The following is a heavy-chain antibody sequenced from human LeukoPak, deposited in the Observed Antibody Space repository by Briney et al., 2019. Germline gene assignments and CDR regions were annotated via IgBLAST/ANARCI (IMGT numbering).Heavy chain of an antibody. V-gene: IGHV3-7*01. J-gene: IGHJ3*02. CDR1: GFTFSSYS. CDR3: ARGGSHDALDI. CDR2: IKQDGSEK. Sequence: PGGSLRLSCAASGFTFSSYSMNWVRQAPGKGLECVAIIKQDGSEKYYVDSVKGRFTMARDNAKNSLHLQMNILRAEDTAVYYCARGGSHDALDIWGQGTMVTVSS.